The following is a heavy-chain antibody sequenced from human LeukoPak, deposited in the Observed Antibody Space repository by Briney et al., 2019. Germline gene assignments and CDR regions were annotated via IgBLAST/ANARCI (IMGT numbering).Heavy chain of an antibody. Sequence: GVSLRLACTVSGFIVSDAWMSWVRQAPGKGLEWVGHIKKKTSGGTAEYSAPVKGRFTISRDDSKNTLYLQMNSLKTEDTAVYYCSRDVNPGDYGLDYWGQGTLVTVSS. D-gene: IGHD4-17*01. CDR3: SRDVNPGDYGLDY. CDR1: GFIVSDAW. CDR2: IKKKTSGGTA. V-gene: IGHV3-15*01. J-gene: IGHJ4*02.